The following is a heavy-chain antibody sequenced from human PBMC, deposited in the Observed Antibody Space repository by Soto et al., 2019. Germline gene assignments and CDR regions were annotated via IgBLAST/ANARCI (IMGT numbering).Heavy chain of an antibody. J-gene: IGHJ6*02. CDR3: ARKTGTNLPRTRHYYYYGMDV. CDR1: VGTFSSYA. CDR2: IIPIFGTA. V-gene: IGHV1-69*13. D-gene: IGHD1-7*01. Sequence: SGKVSCNASVGTFSSYAISWERQAPGQGLEWMGGIIPIFGTANYAQKFQGRVTITADESTSTAYMELSSLRSEDTAVYYCARKTGTNLPRTRHYYYYGMDVWGQGTTVTVSS.